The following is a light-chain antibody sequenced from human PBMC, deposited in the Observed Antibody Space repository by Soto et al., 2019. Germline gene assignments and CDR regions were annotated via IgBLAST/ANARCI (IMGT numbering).Light chain of an antibody. CDR2: EVS. CDR3: SSYTTRKTLD. CDR1: RSDVGGYNY. Sequence: QSVLTQPASVSGSPGQSITISCTGTRSDVGGYNYVSWHQQHPGKAPKLIIYEVSNRPSGVSNRFSGSKSGNTASLTISGLQAEDEADYYCSSYTTRKTLDFGTGTKVTVL. J-gene: IGLJ1*01. V-gene: IGLV2-14*01.